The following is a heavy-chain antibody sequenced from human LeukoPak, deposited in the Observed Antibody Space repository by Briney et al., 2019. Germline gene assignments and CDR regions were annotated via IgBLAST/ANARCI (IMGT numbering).Heavy chain of an antibody. CDR3: ARDNWDDADAFDI. D-gene: IGHD1-20*01. Sequence: GGSLRLSCAASGFTFSSYEMNWVRQAPGKGLEWVSYISSSGSTIYYADSVKGRFTISRDNAQNSLYLQMNSLRAEDTAVYYCARDNWDDADAFDIWGQGTMVTVSS. CDR2: ISSSGSTI. V-gene: IGHV3-48*03. J-gene: IGHJ3*02. CDR1: GFTFSSYE.